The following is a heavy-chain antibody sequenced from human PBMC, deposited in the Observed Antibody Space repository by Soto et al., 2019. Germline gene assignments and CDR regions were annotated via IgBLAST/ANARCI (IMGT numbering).Heavy chain of an antibody. CDR2: ITSSGSNT. Sequence: GGSLRLSCAASGFTFSGYNMSWIRQAPGKGLEWVSYITSSGSNTFDAESVEGRFTISRDNTMNIVYLQMNSLGADDTAVYYCAKRTVVASMDVWGQGTTVTVSS. J-gene: IGHJ6*02. D-gene: IGHD2-2*01. V-gene: IGHV3-11*01. CDR3: AKRTVVASMDV. CDR1: GFTFSGYN.